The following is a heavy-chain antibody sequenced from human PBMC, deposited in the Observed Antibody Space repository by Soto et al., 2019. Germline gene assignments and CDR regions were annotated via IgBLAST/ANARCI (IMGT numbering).Heavy chain of an antibody. D-gene: IGHD3-10*01. CDR3: AADLGFGKLSVV. V-gene: IGHV1-69*01. CDR2: IIPLFGTT. J-gene: IGHJ6*02. CDR1: GDTFKNCV. Sequence: QVQVVQSGVEVRRPGSSVKVSCKASGDTFKNCVISWVRQAPGQGLEWMGGIIPLFGTTDFAQRFQGRLTSTTDESTTTAYMKLSSLRSEDTATYYCAADLGFGKLSVVWGQGPTVIVSS.